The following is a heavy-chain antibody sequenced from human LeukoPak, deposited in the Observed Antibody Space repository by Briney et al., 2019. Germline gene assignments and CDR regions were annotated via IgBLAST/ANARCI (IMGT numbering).Heavy chain of an antibody. CDR1: GFSFSSYW. CDR2: IKQDGSDK. V-gene: IGHV3-7*01. J-gene: IGHJ4*02. D-gene: IGHD6-19*01. CDR3: ARASAVAGTRDY. Sequence: GGSLRLSCTASGFSFSSYWMSWVRQAPGKGLEWVANIKQDGSDKYYVDSVKGRFTISRDNAKNSLYLQMNSLRAEDSALYCCARASAVAGTRDYWGQGTLVTVSS.